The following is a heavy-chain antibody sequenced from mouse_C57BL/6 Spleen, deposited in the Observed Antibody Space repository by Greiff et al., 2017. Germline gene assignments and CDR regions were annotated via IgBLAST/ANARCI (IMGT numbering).Heavy chain of an antibody. CDR3: ARGWDDYAMDY. J-gene: IGHJ4*01. V-gene: IGHV1-52*01. CDR1: GYTFTSYW. Sequence: QVQLKQPGAELVRPGSSVKLSCKASGYTFTSYWMHWVKQRPIQGLEWIGNIDPSDSETHYNQKFKDKATLTVDKSSSTAYMQLSSLTSEDSAVYYCARGWDDYAMDYWGQGTSVTVSS. D-gene: IGHD4-1*01. CDR2: IDPSDSET.